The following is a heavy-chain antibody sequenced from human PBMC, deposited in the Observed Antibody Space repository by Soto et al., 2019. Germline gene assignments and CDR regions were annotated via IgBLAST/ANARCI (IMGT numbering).Heavy chain of an antibody. CDR1: GYTFSNFG. CDR2: ISPSNGQT. J-gene: IGHJ4*02. D-gene: IGHD3-3*01. Sequence: QVQLVQSGTEVKKPGASVKVSCKASGYTFSNFGLSWVRQAPGQGLEWMGWISPSNGQTIYAQNFHGRVTMTTDTSTATAHMQPRSLIADDTAVYYCARVIMIFGVANLGSYFDYWGQGARGTLSA. V-gene: IGHV1-18*01. CDR3: ARVIMIFGVANLGSYFDY.